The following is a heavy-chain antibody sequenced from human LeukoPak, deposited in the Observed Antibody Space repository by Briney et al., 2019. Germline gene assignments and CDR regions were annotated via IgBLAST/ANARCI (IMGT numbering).Heavy chain of an antibody. J-gene: IGHJ4*02. D-gene: IGHD1-26*01. Sequence: SVKVSCKASGGTFSSYAISWVRQAPGQGLEWMGGFITIFGTANYAQKFQGRVAITPDESTSTAYMELSSLRSDDTAVYYCATVGDGGSYSQIGYWGQGTLVTVSS. CDR1: GGTFSSYA. CDR3: ATVGDGGSYSQIGY. CDR2: FITIFGTA. V-gene: IGHV1-69*13.